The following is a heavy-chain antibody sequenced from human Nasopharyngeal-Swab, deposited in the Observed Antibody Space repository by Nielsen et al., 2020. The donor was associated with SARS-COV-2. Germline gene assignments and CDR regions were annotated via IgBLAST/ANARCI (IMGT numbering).Heavy chain of an antibody. V-gene: IGHV1-69*13. CDR1: GGTFSIYA. CDR3: ASALGGITMVRGANFDY. CDR2: IIPIFGTA. J-gene: IGHJ4*02. Sequence: SVKVSCKASGGTFSIYAISWVRQAPGQGLEWMGGIIPIFGTANYAQKFQGRVTITADESTSTAYMELSSLRSEDTAVYYCASALGGITMVRGANFDYWGQGTLVTVSS. D-gene: IGHD3-10*01.